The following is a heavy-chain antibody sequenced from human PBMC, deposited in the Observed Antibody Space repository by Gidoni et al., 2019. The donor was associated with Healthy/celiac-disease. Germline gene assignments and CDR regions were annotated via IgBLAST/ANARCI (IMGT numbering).Heavy chain of an antibody. CDR1: GGSFSGYY. D-gene: IGHD2-2*01. V-gene: IGHV4-34*01. J-gene: IGHJ3*02. CDR2: INHSGST. CDR3: SLEPGDAFDI. Sequence: QVQLQQWGAGLLKPSETLSLTCAVYGGSFSGYYWSWIRQPPGKGLEWIGEINHSGSTNYNPSLKSRVTISVDTSKNQFSLKLSSVTAADTAVYYCSLEPGDAFDIWGQGTMVTVSS.